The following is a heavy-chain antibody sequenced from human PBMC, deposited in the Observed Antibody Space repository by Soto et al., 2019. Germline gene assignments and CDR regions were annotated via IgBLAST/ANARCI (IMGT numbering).Heavy chain of an antibody. CDR1: GSSFTSSW. J-gene: IGHJ4*02. CDR3: ARREYADY. CDR2: IYPGDSDT. V-gene: IGHV5-51*01. D-gene: IGHD2-21*01. Sequence: GECQNISSTCSGSSFTSSWIGWVRQMLGKVLEWMGIIYPGDSDTRSSPSFQGQVTTSADKSISTAYLQRSSLSASDTSMYYCARREYADYWGQGTLVTVSS.